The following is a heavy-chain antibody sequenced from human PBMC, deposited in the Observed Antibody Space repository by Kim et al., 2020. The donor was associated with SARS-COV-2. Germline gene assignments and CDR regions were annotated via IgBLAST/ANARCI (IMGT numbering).Heavy chain of an antibody. V-gene: IGHV3-73*01. CDR2: IINKANNYAT. Sequence: GGSLRLSCAASGFTFSGSVIHWVRQASGKGLEWVGRIINKANNYATAYAASVKGRFTIARDDSRNTAYLQMNSLKTEDTAMYYCIRWDGDYGLDYWGQGSLVTVSS. J-gene: IGHJ4*02. CDR1: GFTFSGSV. D-gene: IGHD4-17*01. CDR3: IRWDGDYGLDY.